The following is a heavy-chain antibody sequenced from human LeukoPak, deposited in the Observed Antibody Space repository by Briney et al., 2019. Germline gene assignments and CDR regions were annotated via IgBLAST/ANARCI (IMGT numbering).Heavy chain of an antibody. J-gene: IGHJ3*02. CDR2: INPNSGGT. V-gene: IGHV1-2*06. D-gene: IGHD3-22*01. CDR3: ARDPPGQYYYDSSGYYGSAAFDI. CDR1: GYTFTGYY. Sequence: ASVKVSCKASGYTFTGYYMHWVRQAPGQGLEWMGRINPNSGGTNYAQKFQGRVTMTRDTSTSTAYMELSRLRSDDTAVYYCARDPPGQYYYDSSGYYGSAAFDIWGQGTMVTVSS.